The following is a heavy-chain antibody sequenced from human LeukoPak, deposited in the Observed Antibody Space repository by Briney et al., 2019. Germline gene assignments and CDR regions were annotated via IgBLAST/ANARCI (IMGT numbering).Heavy chain of an antibody. CDR1: GGTFSSYA. D-gene: IGHD3-10*01. V-gene: IGHV1-69*01. CDR3: AKNRGGSGIDY. CDR2: IIPIFGTA. J-gene: IGHJ4*02. Sequence: ASVKVSCKASGGTFSSYAISWVRQAPGQGLEWMGGIIPIFGTANYAQKFQGRVTITADESTSTAYMELSSLRSEDTAVYYRAKNRGGSGIDYWGQGTLVTVSS.